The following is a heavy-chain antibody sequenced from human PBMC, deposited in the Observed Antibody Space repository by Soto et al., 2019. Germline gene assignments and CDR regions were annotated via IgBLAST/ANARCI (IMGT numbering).Heavy chain of an antibody. CDR3: AKVLVGSYGEYAPSSFQFDY. D-gene: IGHD4-17*01. V-gene: IGHV3-30*18. CDR2: ISYTGSDK. J-gene: IGHJ4*02. CDR1: GFLFGDFG. Sequence: QVQLVESGGGVVQPGGSLRILCAASGFLFGDFGIHWVRKAPGKGLEWVSVISYTGSDKYYRDSVKGRFTISRDNSMNTVYLQMDDLRPEDTAVYYCAKVLVGSYGEYAPSSFQFDYCGKGTLVIVSS.